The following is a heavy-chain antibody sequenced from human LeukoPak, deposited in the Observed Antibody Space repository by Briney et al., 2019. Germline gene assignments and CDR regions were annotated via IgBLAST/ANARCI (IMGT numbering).Heavy chain of an antibody. CDR3: AKAPVTTCRGAFCYPFDY. CDR2: IRYDGSNK. CDR1: GFTFSSYG. D-gene: IGHD2-15*01. J-gene: IGHJ4*02. V-gene: IGHV3-30*02. Sequence: DPGGSLRLSCAASGFTFSSYGMHWVRQAPGKGLEWVAFIRYDGSNKYYADSVKGRFTISRDSSKNTLFLQMNRLRPEDAAVYYCAKAPVTTCRGAFCYPFDYWGLGTLVTVSS.